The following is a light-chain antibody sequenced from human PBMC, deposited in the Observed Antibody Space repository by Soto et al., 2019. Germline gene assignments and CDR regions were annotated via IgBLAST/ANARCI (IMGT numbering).Light chain of an antibody. V-gene: IGKV3-15*01. J-gene: IGKJ5*01. CDR3: QQYNTWPPIT. CDR1: QSVSSN. Sequence: IMMNQSPATLSVSPGERDTLYCRASQSVSSNLAWYQQKPGQAPRLLIYGASTRATGIPARFRGTGSGTEFTLTISSLQSEDFAVYYCQQYNTWPPITFGQGTRLEI. CDR2: GAS.